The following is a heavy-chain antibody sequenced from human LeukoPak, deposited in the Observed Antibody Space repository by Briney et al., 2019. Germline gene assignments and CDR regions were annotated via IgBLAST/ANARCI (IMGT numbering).Heavy chain of an antibody. CDR1: GGSISSGGYY. Sequence: SQTLSLTCTVSGGSISSGGYYWSWIRQHPGKGLEWIGYIYYSGSTYYNPSLKSRVTTSVDTSKNQFSLKLSSVTAADTAVYYCAMSSGNIEVDYWGQGTLVTVSS. V-gene: IGHV4-31*03. CDR3: AMSSGNIEVDY. CDR2: IYYSGST. J-gene: IGHJ4*02. D-gene: IGHD3-22*01.